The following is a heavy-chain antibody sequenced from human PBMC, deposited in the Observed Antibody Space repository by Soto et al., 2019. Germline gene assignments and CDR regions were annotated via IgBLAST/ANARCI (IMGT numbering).Heavy chain of an antibody. Sequence: GGFLRLSCAAYVLTFSAYAMHWVRQAPGRGLDWVAVISYEGSLKNYADSVKGRFTISRDNSKNTLYLQMNSLRREDTAVYYCAKVTRQNSNGWIYFDNWGQGTRVTVS. V-gene: IGHV3-30*04. J-gene: IGHJ4*02. D-gene: IGHD4-4*01. CDR2: ISYEGSLK. CDR1: VLTFSAYA. CDR3: AKVTRQNSNGWIYFDN.